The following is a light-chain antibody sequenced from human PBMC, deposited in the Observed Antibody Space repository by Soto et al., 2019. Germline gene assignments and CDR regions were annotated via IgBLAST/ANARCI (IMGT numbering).Light chain of an antibody. CDR1: SSDVGGYNY. CDR3: SSYAGTPFV. J-gene: IGLJ1*01. V-gene: IGLV2-8*01. Sequence: QSVLTKPPSASGSPGRSLTISFTGTSSDVGGYNYVSWYQQHPGKAPKLMIYEVNKRPSGVPDRFSGSKSGNTASLTVSGLQAEDEADYYCSSYAGTPFVFGTGTKVPVL. CDR2: EVN.